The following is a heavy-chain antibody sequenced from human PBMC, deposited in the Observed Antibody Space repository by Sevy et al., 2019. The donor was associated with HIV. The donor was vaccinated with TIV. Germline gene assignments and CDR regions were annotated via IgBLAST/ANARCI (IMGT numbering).Heavy chain of an antibody. CDR2: ISGSGGST. D-gene: IGHD3-10*01. V-gene: IGHV3-23*01. CDR3: AASTLVRGVIWYYYGMDV. CDR1: GFTFSSYA. J-gene: IGHJ6*02. Sequence: GGSLRLSCAASGFTFSSYAMSWVRQAPGKGLEWVSAISGSGGSTYYADSVKGRFTISRENSKNTLYLQMNSLRAEDTAVYYCAASTLVRGVIWYYYGMDVWGQGTTVTVSS.